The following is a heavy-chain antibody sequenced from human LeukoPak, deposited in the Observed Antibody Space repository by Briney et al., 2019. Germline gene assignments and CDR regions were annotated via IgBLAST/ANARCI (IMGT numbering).Heavy chain of an antibody. CDR1: GFTFSSYG. V-gene: IGHV3-23*01. J-gene: IGHJ6*02. CDR3: AKRYYDYVWGSYRYPPYYYYGMDV. Sequence: GGSLRLSCAASGFTFSSYGMHWVRQAPGKGLEWVSTITGSGGSAYYADSVKGRFTISRDNSRNTLYLQMNSLRAEDTAVYYCAKRYYDYVWGSYRYPPYYYYGMDVWGQGTTVTVSS. D-gene: IGHD3-16*02. CDR2: ITGSGGSA.